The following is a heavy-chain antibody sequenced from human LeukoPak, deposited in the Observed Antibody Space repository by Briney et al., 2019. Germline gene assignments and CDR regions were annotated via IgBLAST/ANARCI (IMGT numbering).Heavy chain of an antibody. J-gene: IGHJ6*03. V-gene: IGHV1-46*01. D-gene: IGHD6-19*01. Sequence: ASVKVSCKASGYTFTDYYMHWVRQAPGQGLEWMGIINPSGDNTWYAQKFQGRVTMTRDMSTSTVYMELSSLRSEDTAVYYCAREPYSSGWYEVMGYYYYMDVWGKGTTVTVSS. CDR3: AREPYSSGWYEVMGYYYYMDV. CDR1: GYTFTDYY. CDR2: INPSGDNT.